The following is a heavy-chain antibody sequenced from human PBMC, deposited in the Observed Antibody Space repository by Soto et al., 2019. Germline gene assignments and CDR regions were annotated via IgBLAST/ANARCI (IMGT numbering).Heavy chain of an antibody. CDR2: IWYDGSNK. Sequence: QVQLVESGGGVVQPGRSLRLSCAASGFTFSSYGMHWVRQAPGKGLEWVAVIWYDGSNKCYADSVTCRFTISRDITKNTLYLQMNSLRAEDTAVYYCTRDLALDYWGQGTVVTVSS. V-gene: IGHV3-33*01. CDR1: GFTFSSYG. CDR3: TRDLALDY. J-gene: IGHJ4*02.